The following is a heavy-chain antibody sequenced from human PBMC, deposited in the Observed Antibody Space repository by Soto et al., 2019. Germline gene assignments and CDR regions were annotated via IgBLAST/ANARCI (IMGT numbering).Heavy chain of an antibody. CDR1: GGSISNYY. CDR2: VFYSGST. Sequence: QVQLQESGPGLVKPSETLSLTCTVSGGSISNYYWSWIRQPPWKGLEWIGHVFYSGSTSYNPSLKSRVTISVDTSKNQFSLRLNSVTAADTAVYYCARAPFSSSWNFDYWGQGTLVTVSS. J-gene: IGHJ4*02. CDR3: ARAPFSSSWNFDY. V-gene: IGHV4-59*01. D-gene: IGHD6-13*01.